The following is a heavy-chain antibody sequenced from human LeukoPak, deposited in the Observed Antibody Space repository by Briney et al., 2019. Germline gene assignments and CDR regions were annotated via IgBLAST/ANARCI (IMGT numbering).Heavy chain of an antibody. V-gene: IGHV4-31*03. CDR1: GGSISSGGYY. D-gene: IGHD3-22*01. Sequence: SSETLSLTCTVSGGSISSGGYYWSWIRQHPGKGLEWIGYIYYSGSTYYNPSLKSRVTISVDTSKYQFSLKLSSVTAADTAVYYCARAFGRDYYDSSGYSENFDYWGQGTLVTVSS. CDR3: ARAFGRDYYDSSGYSENFDY. CDR2: IYYSGST. J-gene: IGHJ4*02.